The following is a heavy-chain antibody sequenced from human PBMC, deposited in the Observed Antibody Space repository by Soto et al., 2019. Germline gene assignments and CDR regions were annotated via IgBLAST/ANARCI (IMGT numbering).Heavy chain of an antibody. Sequence: GGSLRLSCAASGFTFSSYAMSWVRQAPGKGLEWVSAISGSGGSTYYADSVKGRFTISRDNSKNTLYLQMNSLRAEDTAVYYCAKARIPYYDSSGYPPTDYWGQGTLVTVSS. CDR1: GFTFSSYA. D-gene: IGHD3-22*01. CDR2: ISGSGGST. V-gene: IGHV3-23*01. CDR3: AKARIPYYDSSGYPPTDY. J-gene: IGHJ4*02.